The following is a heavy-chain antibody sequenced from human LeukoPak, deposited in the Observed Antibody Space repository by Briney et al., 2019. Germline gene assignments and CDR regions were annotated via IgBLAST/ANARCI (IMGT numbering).Heavy chain of an antibody. Sequence: GASVKVSCKASGYTFTGYYMHWVRQAPGQGLEWMGWINPNSGGTNYAQKFQGRVTMTRDTSISTAYMELSRLRSDDTAVYYCARRVVVAAINWFDPWGQGTLVTVSS. J-gene: IGHJ5*02. V-gene: IGHV1-2*02. CDR2: INPNSGGT. D-gene: IGHD2-15*01. CDR1: GYTFTGYY. CDR3: ARRVVVAAINWFDP.